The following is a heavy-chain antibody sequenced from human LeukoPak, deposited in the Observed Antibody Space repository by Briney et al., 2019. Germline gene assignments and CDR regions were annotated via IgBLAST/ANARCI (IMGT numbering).Heavy chain of an antibody. CDR3: ARGDDQYYYYYMDV. Sequence: GGSLRLSCAASGFTFSNYWMHWVRQAPGKGLVWVSRINTAGSSTSYADSVKGRFTISRDNAKNTLYLQMISLRAEDTAVYYCARGDDQYYYYYMDVWGKGTTVTVSS. CDR2: INTAGSST. CDR1: GFTFSNYW. J-gene: IGHJ6*03. V-gene: IGHV3-74*01. D-gene: IGHD1-1*01.